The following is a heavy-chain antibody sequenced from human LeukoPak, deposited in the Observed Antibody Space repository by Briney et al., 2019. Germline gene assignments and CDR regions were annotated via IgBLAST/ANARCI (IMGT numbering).Heavy chain of an antibody. J-gene: IGHJ5*02. CDR2: ISAYNGNT. V-gene: IGHV1-18*01. D-gene: IGHD6-13*01. CDR1: GGTFSSYA. Sequence: GASVKVSCKASGGTFSSYAISWVRQAPGQGLEWMGWISAYNGNTNYAQKLQGRVTMTTDTSTSTAYMELRSLRSADTAVYYCARDRYSSCRNWFDPWGQGTLVTVSS. CDR3: ARDRYSSCRNWFDP.